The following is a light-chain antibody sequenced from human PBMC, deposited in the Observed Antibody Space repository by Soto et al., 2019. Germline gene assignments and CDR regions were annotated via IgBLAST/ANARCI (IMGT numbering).Light chain of an antibody. CDR1: QTISTY. J-gene: IGKJ5*01. CDR2: ATF. CDR3: QQTFTIPIT. Sequence: DIHMTQSPSALSASLGGGVTIACRASQTISTYLNWYQQKPQKAPKLLIYATFNLPSGVPSRFSGSGSGTDFTLTISSLQPEDFATYYCQQTFTIPITFGQGTRLEIK. V-gene: IGKV1-39*01.